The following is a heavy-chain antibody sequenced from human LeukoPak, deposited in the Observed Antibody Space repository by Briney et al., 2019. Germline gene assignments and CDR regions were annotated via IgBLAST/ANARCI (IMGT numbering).Heavy chain of an antibody. CDR3: ARHLVVVTAIDY. CDR2: ISAYNGNT. J-gene: IGHJ4*02. V-gene: IGHV1-18*01. D-gene: IGHD2-21*02. Sequence: GASVKVSCKASGGTFSSYAISWVRQAPGQGLEWMGWISAYNGNTNYAQKLQGRVTMTTDTSTSTAYMELRSLRSDDTAVYYCARHLVVVTAIDYWGQGTLVTVSS. CDR1: GGTFSSYA.